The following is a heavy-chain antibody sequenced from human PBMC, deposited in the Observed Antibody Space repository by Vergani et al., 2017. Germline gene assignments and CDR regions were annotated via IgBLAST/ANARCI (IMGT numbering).Heavy chain of an antibody. D-gene: IGHD6-19*01. V-gene: IGHV3-30*18. CDR1: GFTFSSYG. J-gene: IGHJ3*02. CDR2: ISYDGINK. Sequence: QVQLVESGGGVVQPGRSLRLSCAASGFTFSSYGMHWVRQAPGKGLEWVAVISYDGINKYYADSVKGRFTISRDNSKNTLYLQMNSLRAEDTAVYYCAKDLPDPQWALNACDIWGQGTMVTVSS. CDR3: AKDLPDPQWALNACDI.